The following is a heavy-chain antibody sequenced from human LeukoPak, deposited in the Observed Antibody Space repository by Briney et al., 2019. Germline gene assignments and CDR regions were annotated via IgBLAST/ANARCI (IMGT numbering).Heavy chain of an antibody. CDR1: GYSISSGYY. V-gene: IGHV4-38-2*01. D-gene: IGHD2-2*01. Sequence: SETLSLTCAVSGYSISSGYYWGWIRQPPGKGLEWIGSIYHSGSTYYNPSVKSRVTISVDTSKNQFSLKLSSVTAADTAVYYCARGRGPAACGYWGQGTLVTVSS. CDR2: IYHSGST. J-gene: IGHJ4*02. CDR3: ARGRGPAACGY.